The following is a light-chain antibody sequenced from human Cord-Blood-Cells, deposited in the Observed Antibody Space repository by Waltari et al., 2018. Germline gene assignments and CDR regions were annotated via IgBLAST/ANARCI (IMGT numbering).Light chain of an antibody. J-gene: IGKJ3*01. CDR2: WAS. Sequence: DIVMTQSPDSLAVSLGERATINCTSSQSVLYSSNNKNYLAWYQQKPGQSPKLLIYWASTREAGVPDRFSGSGSGTDFTLTISSLQAEDVAVYYCQQYYTRITFGPGTKVDIK. CDR3: QQYYTRIT. V-gene: IGKV4-1*01. CDR1: QSVLYSSNNKNY.